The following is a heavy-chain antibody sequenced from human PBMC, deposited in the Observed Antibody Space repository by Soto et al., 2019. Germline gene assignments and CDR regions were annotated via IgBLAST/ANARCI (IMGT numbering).Heavy chain of an antibody. Sequence: GGSLRLSCAASGFTFNSYSMNWVRQAPGKGLEWVSSIYSSSSYIYYADSVKGRFTISRDDAKNSLYLQMNSLRAEDTAVYYCARGSQTPGIALADHWGQGTLVTVSS. D-gene: IGHD6-19*01. CDR3: ARGSQTPGIALADH. CDR1: GFTFNSYS. V-gene: IGHV3-21*01. J-gene: IGHJ4*02. CDR2: IYSSSSYI.